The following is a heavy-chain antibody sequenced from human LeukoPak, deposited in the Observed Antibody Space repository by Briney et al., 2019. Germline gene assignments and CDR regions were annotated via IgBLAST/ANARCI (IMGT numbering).Heavy chain of an antibody. CDR2: IYYSGSA. V-gene: IGHV4-59*01. CDR1: GGSISSYY. Sequence: SETLSLTCTVSGGSISSYYWSWIRQPPGKGLEWIGYIYYSGSATYNASLKSRVTISIDTSKNQSYLKLNSVTAADTAVYYCAKVMEGDYGAMDVWGQGTTVSVSS. D-gene: IGHD2-21*01. J-gene: IGHJ6*02. CDR3: AKVMEGDYGAMDV.